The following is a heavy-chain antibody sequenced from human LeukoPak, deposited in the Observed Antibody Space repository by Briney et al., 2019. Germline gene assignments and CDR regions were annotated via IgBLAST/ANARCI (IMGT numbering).Heavy chain of an antibody. CDR2: ISWNSGSI. CDR1: GFTFDDYA. V-gene: IGHV3-9*01. D-gene: IGHD5-24*01. Sequence: GGSLRLSCAASGFTFDDYAMHWVRQAPGKGLEWVSGISWNSGSIGYADSVKGRFTISRDNAKNSLYLQMNSLRAEDTALYYCAKGRAPRWLQYNRLDYWGQGTLVTLSS. J-gene: IGHJ4*02. CDR3: AKGRAPRWLQYNRLDY.